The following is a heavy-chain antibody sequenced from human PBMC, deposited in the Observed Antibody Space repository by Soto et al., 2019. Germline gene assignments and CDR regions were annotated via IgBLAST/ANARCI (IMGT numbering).Heavy chain of an antibody. D-gene: IGHD4-4*01. V-gene: IGHV3-30-3*01. CDR2: ISYDGSNK. Sequence: ESGGGVVQPGRSLRLSCAASGFTFSSYAMHWVRQAPGKGLEWVAVISYDGSNKYYTDSVKGRFTISRDNSKNTLYLQMNSLRAKDTAVYYCARPLWRDDYNWGYFDLWGRGTLVTVSS. J-gene: IGHJ2*01. CDR3: ARPLWRDDYNWGYFDL. CDR1: GFTFSSYA.